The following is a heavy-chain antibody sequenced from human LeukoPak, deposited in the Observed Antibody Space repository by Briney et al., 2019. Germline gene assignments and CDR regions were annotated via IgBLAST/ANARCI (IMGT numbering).Heavy chain of an antibody. Sequence: GGSLRLSCAASGFTFSSYWMSWVRQAPGKGLEWVANIKEDGSKKNYVDSVKGRFTISSDNAKSSLYLQMNSLRAEDTAVYYCARGGGRHVEYWGQGTLVTVSS. CDR3: ARGGGRHVEY. D-gene: IGHD2/OR15-2a*01. J-gene: IGHJ4*02. CDR1: GFTFSSYW. CDR2: IKEDGSKK. V-gene: IGHV3-7*05.